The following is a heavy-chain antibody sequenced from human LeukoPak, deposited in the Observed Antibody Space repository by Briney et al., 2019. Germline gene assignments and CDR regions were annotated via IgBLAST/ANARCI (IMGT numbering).Heavy chain of an antibody. V-gene: IGHV4-31*03. J-gene: IGHJ4*02. D-gene: IGHD6-13*01. CDR1: GGSISSGGYY. CDR3: ARQMYSSSWSFDY. CDR2: IYYSGST. Sequence: PSETLSLTCTVSGGSISSGGYYWSWLRQHPGKGLEWIGYIYYSGSTYHNPSLKSRVTISVDTSKNQFSLKLSSVTAADTAVYYCARQMYSSSWSFDYWGQGTLVTVSS.